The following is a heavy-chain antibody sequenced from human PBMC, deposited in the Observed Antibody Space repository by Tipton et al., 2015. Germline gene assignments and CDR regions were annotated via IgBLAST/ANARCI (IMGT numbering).Heavy chain of an antibody. CDR1: GYTFTDYF. CDR2: INTINGDT. D-gene: IGHD5-12*01. Sequence: QVQLVQSGPEEKKPGASVKVSCKASGYTFTDYFMHWVRQAPGQGLEWMGWINTINGDTNYAQKFQDRVTMTRDTSITTAYMELGSLRSDDTAVYYCTRGGYDYSPMDYWGQGALVIVSS. V-gene: IGHV1-2*02. CDR3: TRGGYDYSPMDY. J-gene: IGHJ4*02.